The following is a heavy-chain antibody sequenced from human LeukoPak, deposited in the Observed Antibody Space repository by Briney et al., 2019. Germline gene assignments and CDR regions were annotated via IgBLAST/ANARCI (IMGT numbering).Heavy chain of an antibody. Sequence: PGGSLRLSCAASGFSFATYAMSWVRQAPGKGPEWVSALTPASTTFSADIVKGRFSVSRDNSKNTLFLQMNSLRGEDTAVYYCVKESPYPEGSTARIYYFDNWGQGTLVTVSS. J-gene: IGHJ4*02. D-gene: IGHD2-2*01. V-gene: IGHV3-23*01. CDR3: VKESPYPEGSTARIYYFDN. CDR2: LTPASTT. CDR1: GFSFATYA.